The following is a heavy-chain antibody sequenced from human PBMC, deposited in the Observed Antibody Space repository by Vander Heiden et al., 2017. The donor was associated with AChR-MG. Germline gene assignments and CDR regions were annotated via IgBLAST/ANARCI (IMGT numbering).Heavy chain of an antibody. CDR2: IIPIFGTA. CDR1: GGTFSSYA. J-gene: IGHJ5*02. D-gene: IGHD1-20*01. V-gene: IGHV1-69*01. Sequence: QVQLVQSGAEVKKPGSSAKVSCKASGGTFSSYAISWVRQAPGQGLELRGGIIPIFGTANYAQKFQGRVTITADESTSTAYMELSSLRSEDTAVYYCARGSSSITGSWFDPWGHGTLVTVSS. CDR3: ARGSSSITGSWFDP.